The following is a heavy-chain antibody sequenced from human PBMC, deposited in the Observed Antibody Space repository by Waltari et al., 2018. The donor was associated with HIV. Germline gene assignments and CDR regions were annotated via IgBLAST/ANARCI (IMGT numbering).Heavy chain of an antibody. J-gene: IGHJ4*02. Sequence: QVTLRESGPALVKPRQTLTLTCTFSGFSLRTRKMCVNWIRQPPGKGLEWLARIDWDDDKYYATSLKTRLTISRGSSKNQVVLTMTNMDPLDTATYYCARSLVVPAASFDFWGQGILVTVSS. CDR1: GFSLRTRKMC. CDR2: IDWDDDK. D-gene: IGHD2-15*01. CDR3: ARSLVVPAASFDF. V-gene: IGHV2-70*13.